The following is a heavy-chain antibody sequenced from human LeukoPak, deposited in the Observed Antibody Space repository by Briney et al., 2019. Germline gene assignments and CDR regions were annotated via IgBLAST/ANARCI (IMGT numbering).Heavy chain of an antibody. CDR3: AKDRGNQLRPYDY. CDR1: GFTFSSYA. J-gene: IGHJ4*02. D-gene: IGHD2-2*01. Sequence: GGSLRLSCAASGFTFSSYAMSWVRQAPGKGLEWVSAISGSGGSTYYADSVKGRFTISRDNSRNTLYLQMNSLRAEDTAVYYCAKDRGNQLRPYDYWGQGTLVTVSS. V-gene: IGHV3-23*01. CDR2: ISGSGGST.